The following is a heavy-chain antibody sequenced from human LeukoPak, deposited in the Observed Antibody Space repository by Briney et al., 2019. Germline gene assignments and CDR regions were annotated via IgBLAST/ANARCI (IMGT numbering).Heavy chain of an antibody. D-gene: IGHD2-15*01. CDR1: GGSISSSSYY. J-gene: IGHJ4*02. Sequence: SETLSLTCTVSGGSISSSSYYWGWIRQPPGKGLEWIGSIYYSGSTYYNPSLKSRVTISVDTSKNQFSLKLSSVTAADTAVYYCARRIPRYCSGGSCYEPGIIDYWGQGTLVTVSS. V-gene: IGHV4-39*01. CDR2: IYYSGST. CDR3: ARRIPRYCSGGSCYEPGIIDY.